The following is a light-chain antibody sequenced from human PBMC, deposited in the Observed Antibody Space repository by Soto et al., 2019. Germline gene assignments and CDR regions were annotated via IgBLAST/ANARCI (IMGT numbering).Light chain of an antibody. CDR2: GAS. CDR3: QQYGSSPYT. CDR1: QSVSSSY. Sequence: EIVLTQSPGTLSLSPGERATLSCRASQSVSSSYLAWYQQKPCQAPRLLIYGASSRATGIPDRFSGSGSGTDFTLIISRMEPEDCAVYYCQQYGSSPYTFGQGTKLEIK. V-gene: IGKV3-20*01. J-gene: IGKJ2*01.